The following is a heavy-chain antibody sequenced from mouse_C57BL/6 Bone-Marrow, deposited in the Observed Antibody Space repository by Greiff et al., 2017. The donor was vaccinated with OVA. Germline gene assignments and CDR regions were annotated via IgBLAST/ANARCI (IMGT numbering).Heavy chain of an antibody. CDR1: GFNIKDDY. D-gene: IGHD4-1*01. V-gene: IGHV14-4*01. J-gene: IGHJ1*03. Sequence: EVQLQQSGAELVRPGASVKLSCTASGFNIKDDYMHWVKQRPEQGLEWIGWIDPENGDTEYASKFQGKATIPADTSSNTAYLQLSSLTSEDTAVYYCTSNCWYVDVWGTGTTVTVSS. CDR3: TSNCWYVDV. CDR2: IDPENGDT.